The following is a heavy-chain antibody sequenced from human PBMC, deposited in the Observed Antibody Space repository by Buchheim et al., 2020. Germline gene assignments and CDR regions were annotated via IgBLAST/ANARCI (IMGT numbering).Heavy chain of an antibody. CDR3: AKRWGDSSGYYYPGTGSFDY. J-gene: IGHJ4*02. V-gene: IGHV3-23*01. CDR2: ISGSGGST. Sequence: EVQLLESGGGLVQPGGSLRLSCAASGFTFSSYAMSWVRQAPGKGLEWVSAISGSGGSTYYADSVKGRFTISRDNSKKTPYLQMNSLRAEDTAVYYCAKRWGDSSGYYYPGTGSFDYWGQGTL. CDR1: GFTFSSYA. D-gene: IGHD3-22*01.